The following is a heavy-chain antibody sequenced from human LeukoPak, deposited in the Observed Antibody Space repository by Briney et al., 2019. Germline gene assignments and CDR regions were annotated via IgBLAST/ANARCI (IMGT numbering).Heavy chain of an antibody. J-gene: IGHJ6*02. Sequence: PGGSLRLSCAASGFTFDDYGMSWVRQAPGKGLEWVPGINWNGGSTGYADSVKGRFTISRDNAKNSLYLQMNSLRAEDTVLYYCARGSVTDYYGMDVWGQGTTVTVSS. D-gene: IGHD2-8*02. CDR2: INWNGGST. V-gene: IGHV3-20*04. CDR3: ARGSVTDYYGMDV. CDR1: GFTFDDYG.